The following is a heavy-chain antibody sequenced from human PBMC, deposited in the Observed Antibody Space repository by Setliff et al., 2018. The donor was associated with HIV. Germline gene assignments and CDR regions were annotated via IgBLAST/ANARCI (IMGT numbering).Heavy chain of an antibody. CDR2: ISWNGGSK. D-gene: IGHD3-10*01. CDR3: AKDNLYSSGIYQFDY. V-gene: IGHV3-43D*04. J-gene: IGHJ4*02. Sequence: GGSLRLSCAASGFTFDDYTMHWVRQAPGKGLEWISPISWNGGSKDYAESVKGRFTISRDNSKNSLYLQMNSLGAEDTAVYYCAKDNLYSSGIYQFDYWGQGTMVTVSS. CDR1: GFTFDDYT.